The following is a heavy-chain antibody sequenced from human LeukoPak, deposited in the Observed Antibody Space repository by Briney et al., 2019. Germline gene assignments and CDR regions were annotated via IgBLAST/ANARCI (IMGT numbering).Heavy chain of an antibody. CDR2: IIPFFGTA. CDR1: GGTFSAYA. CDR3: ARGGPTYYYDSSGYYPNDY. V-gene: IGHV1-69*06. D-gene: IGHD3-22*01. Sequence: ASVKVSCKASGGTFSAYAISWVRQAPGQGLEWMGGIIPFFGTANYAQKFQGRVTITADKSTRTAYMELSSLRSEDTAMYYCARGGPTYYYDSSGYYPNDYWGQGTLVTVSS. J-gene: IGHJ4*02.